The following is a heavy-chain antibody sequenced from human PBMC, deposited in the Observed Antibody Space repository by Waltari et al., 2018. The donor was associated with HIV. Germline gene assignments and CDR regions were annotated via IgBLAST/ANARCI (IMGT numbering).Heavy chain of an antibody. D-gene: IGHD1-26*01. CDR1: GGPVSSSRYF. CDR2: IYYTGRA. J-gene: IGHJ2*01. Sequence: QLQLQESGPGLVNPSETLSLTCTVSGGPVSSSRYFWRWIRQPPGKGLEWVGRIYYTGRAYYNPSLKSRVTISVDTSKNQFSLKVTSVTAADTAVYYCARHALRVGAAYWNFDLWGRGTLVTVSS. V-gene: IGHV4-39*01. CDR3: ARHALRVGAAYWNFDL.